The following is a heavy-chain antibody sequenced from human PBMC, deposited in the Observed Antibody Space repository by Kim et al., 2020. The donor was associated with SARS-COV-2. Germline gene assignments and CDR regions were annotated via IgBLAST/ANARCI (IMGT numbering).Heavy chain of an antibody. J-gene: IGHJ3*02. CDR2: KVYN. Sequence: KVYNDYSPSVKGRITISPDTSKNHFSLQLNSVSPEDTAVYYCARGYACDIWGPGTLVTVSS. V-gene: IGHV6-1*01. CDR3: ARGYACDI.